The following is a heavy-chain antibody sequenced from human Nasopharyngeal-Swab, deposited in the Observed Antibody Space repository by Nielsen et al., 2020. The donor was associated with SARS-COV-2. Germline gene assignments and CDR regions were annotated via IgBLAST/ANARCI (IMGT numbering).Heavy chain of an antibody. CDR2: MSYDGSNK. CDR3: ARARTRLSRSIAAAGLDTFGI. Sequence: GGSLRLSCAASGFTFSSYAMHWVRQAPGKGLEWVAFMSYDGSNKYYADSVKGRFTISRDNSNNTLYLQMSSLRPEDTAVYFCARARTRLSRSIAAAGLDTFGIWGQGTMVTVSS. CDR1: GFTFSSYA. V-gene: IGHV3-30-3*01. D-gene: IGHD6-13*01. J-gene: IGHJ3*02.